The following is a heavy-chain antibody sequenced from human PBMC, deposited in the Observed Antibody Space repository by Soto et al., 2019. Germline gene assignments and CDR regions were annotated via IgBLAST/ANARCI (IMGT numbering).Heavy chain of an antibody. CDR2: INHSGST. CDR3: AREWSAFDY. D-gene: IGHD2-15*01. Sequence: SETLSLTCAVDGGSFSGYYWSWIRQPPGKGLEWIGEINHSGSTNYNPSLQSRVTISVDTSKNHFSLELTSVTAADTAVYYCAREWSAFDYWGQGILVTVSS. J-gene: IGHJ4*02. V-gene: IGHV4-34*01. CDR1: GGSFSGYY.